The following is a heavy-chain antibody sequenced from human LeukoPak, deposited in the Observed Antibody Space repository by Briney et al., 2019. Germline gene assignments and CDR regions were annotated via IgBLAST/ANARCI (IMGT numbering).Heavy chain of an antibody. J-gene: IGHJ6*03. CDR3: ARPEVVAGTCYYHYYMDV. CDR1: GFTFSDYY. V-gene: IGHV3-11*01. D-gene: IGHD2-15*01. Sequence: SGGSLRLFRAASGFTFSDYYMSWIRQAPGKGLQWVSYISSSGATIYYADSVKGLFRISSDNAKNSLYLQMNSLRAEDTAVYYCARPEVVAGTCYYHYYMDVWGKGTTVTVSS. CDR2: ISSSGATI.